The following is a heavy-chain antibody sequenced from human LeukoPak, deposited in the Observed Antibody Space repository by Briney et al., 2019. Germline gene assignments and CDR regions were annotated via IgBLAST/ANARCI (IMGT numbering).Heavy chain of an antibody. CDR1: GFSFSTYT. J-gene: IGHJ3*02. V-gene: IGHV3-72*01. Sequence: GGSLRLSCVASGFSFSTYTMHWVRQAPGKGLEWVGRTRNEANIYTTKYAASVKGRFTISRDDSKNSLYLQMNSLKTEDTAVYYCASPVGATTVRAFDIWGQGTMVTVSS. CDR2: TRNEANIYTT. D-gene: IGHD1-26*01. CDR3: ASPVGATTVRAFDI.